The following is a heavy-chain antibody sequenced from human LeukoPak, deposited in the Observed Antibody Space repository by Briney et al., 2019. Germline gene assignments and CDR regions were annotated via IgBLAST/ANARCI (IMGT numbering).Heavy chain of an antibody. Sequence: GASVKVSCKASGGTFSSYAISWVRQAPGQGLEWMGRIIPIFGTANYAQKFQGRVTITTDESTSTAYMELSSLRSEDTAVYYCARDCSGGSCYPYADYWGQGTLVTVSS. V-gene: IGHV1-69*05. D-gene: IGHD2-15*01. CDR1: GGTFSSYA. CDR3: ARDCSGGSCYPYADY. CDR2: IIPIFGTA. J-gene: IGHJ4*02.